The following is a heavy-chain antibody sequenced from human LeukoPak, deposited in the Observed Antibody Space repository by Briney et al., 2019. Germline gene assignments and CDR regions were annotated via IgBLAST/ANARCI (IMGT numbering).Heavy chain of an antibody. CDR3: ARERNYGDYGNAFDV. V-gene: IGHV1-2*02. CDR2: INPKRGVT. CDR1: GYTFADYY. Sequence: ASVKVSCKASGYTFADYYIHWMRQAPGQGLEWMGWINPKRGVTTYAQKFQGRVTMTRDTSITTAYMELTRLRSDDTTIYYCARERNYGDYGNAFDVWGQGTKVTVSS. J-gene: IGHJ3*01. D-gene: IGHD4-17*01.